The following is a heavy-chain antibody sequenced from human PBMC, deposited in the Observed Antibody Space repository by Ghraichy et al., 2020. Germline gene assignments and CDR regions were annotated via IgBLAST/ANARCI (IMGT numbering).Heavy chain of an antibody. CDR3: TKQDAISHYSMGV. CDR2: IYYTGMT. V-gene: IGHV4-39*01. D-gene: IGHD2-21*01. CDR1: GGSVRDTGYY. Sequence: SETLSLTCTVSGGSVRDTGYYWAWVRQPPGKTLDWIESIYYTGMTYYNPSLKSRVSISIDTSSNQFSLRLTSVTAADTALYYCTKQDAISHYSMGVWGQGTTVTVPS. J-gene: IGHJ6*02.